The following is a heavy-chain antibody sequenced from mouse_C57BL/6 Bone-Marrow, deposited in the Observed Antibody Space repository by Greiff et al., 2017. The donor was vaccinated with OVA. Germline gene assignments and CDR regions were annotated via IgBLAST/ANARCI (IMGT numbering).Heavy chain of an antibody. Sequence: QVQLQQPGAELVKPGASVKLSCKASGYTFTSYWMHWVKQRPGQGLEWIGMIHPNSGSTNYNEKFKSKATLTVDKSSSTAYMQLSSLTSEDSAVYYCGIYYYGSSLDYWGQGTTLTVSS. CDR2: IHPNSGST. V-gene: IGHV1-64*01. J-gene: IGHJ2*01. D-gene: IGHD1-1*01. CDR3: GIYYYGSSLDY. CDR1: GYTFTSYW.